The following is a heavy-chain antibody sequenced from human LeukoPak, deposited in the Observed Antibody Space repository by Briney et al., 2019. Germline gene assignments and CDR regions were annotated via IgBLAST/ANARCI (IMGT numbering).Heavy chain of an antibody. Sequence: SETLSLTCAVYGGSFSGYYWSWIRQPPGKGLEWIGEINHSGSTNYNPSLKSRVTISVDTSKNQFSLKLSSVTAADTAVYYCATEIAAAGTGGDYWGQGTLVTVSS. CDR3: ATEIAAAGTGGDY. V-gene: IGHV4-34*01. CDR1: GGSFSGYY. J-gene: IGHJ4*02. CDR2: INHSGST. D-gene: IGHD6-13*01.